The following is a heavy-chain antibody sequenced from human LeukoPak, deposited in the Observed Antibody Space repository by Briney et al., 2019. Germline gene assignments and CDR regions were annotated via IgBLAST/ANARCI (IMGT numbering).Heavy chain of an antibody. CDR1: GFTFSNYN. J-gene: IGHJ4*02. CDR2: IDSRSHTI. V-gene: IGHV3-48*01. D-gene: IGHD3-3*01. Sequence: GGSLRLSCAASGFTFSNYNMNWARQAPGKGLEWVSYIDSRSHTIYYAASVKGRFTISRDNAKNSLFLQMNRLRAEDTAVYYCARGSYYDFWSGYQISHFDYWGQGIWVTVSS. CDR3: ARGSYYDFWSGYQISHFDY.